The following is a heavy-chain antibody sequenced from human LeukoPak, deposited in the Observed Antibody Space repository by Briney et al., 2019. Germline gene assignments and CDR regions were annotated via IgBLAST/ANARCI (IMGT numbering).Heavy chain of an antibody. CDR1: GFTFSNAW. V-gene: IGHV3-15*01. J-gene: IGHJ6*03. CDR2: IKSKTDGGTT. CDR3: TARAYYYYYMDV. Sequence: PGGSLRLSCAASGFTFSNAWMSWVRRAPGKGLEWVGRIKSKTDGGTTDYAAPVKGRFTISRDDSKNTLYLQMNSLKTEDTAVYYCTARAYYYYYMDVWGKGTTVTVSS.